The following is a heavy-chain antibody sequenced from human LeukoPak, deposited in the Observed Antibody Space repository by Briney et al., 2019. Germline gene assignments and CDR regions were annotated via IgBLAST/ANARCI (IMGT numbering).Heavy chain of an antibody. D-gene: IGHD2-2*01. CDR2: VSPDSGT. CDR1: GYRFTDYY. J-gene: IGHJ4*02. V-gene: IGHV1-2*02. Sequence: ASVKVSCKASGYRFTDYYVHWVRQAPGQGLEWMGRVSPDSGTNYAQKFQGRVTMTTDTTISTAYMELSRLRSDDTAVYYCASGLNSCSTSCWGQGTRVTVSS. CDR3: ASGLNSCSTSC.